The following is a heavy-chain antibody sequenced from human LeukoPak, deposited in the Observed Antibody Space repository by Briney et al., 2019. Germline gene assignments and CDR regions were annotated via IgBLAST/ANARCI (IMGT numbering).Heavy chain of an antibody. D-gene: IGHD3-22*01. CDR2: IYTSGST. J-gene: IGHJ4*02. V-gene: IGHV4-61*02. Sequence: SQTLSLTCTVSGGSISSGSYYWSWIRQPAGKGLEWIGRIYTSGSTNYNPSLKSRVTISVGTSKNQFSLKLSSVTAADTAVYYCARGATYYYDSSGYPFDYWGQGTLVTVSS. CDR3: ARGATYYYDSSGYPFDY. CDR1: GGSISSGSYY.